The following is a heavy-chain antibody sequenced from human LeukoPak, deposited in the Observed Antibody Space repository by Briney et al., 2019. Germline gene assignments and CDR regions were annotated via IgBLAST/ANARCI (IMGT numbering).Heavy chain of an antibody. J-gene: IGHJ4*02. CDR1: GFTFSSYE. D-gene: IGHD5-18*01. CDR2: ISSSGSNI. CDR3: QRGYSYGGPNIDY. Sequence: HPGGSLRLSCAASGFTFSSYEMNWVRQAPGKGLEWVSYISSSGSNIYYADSVKGRFTISRDNAKNSLYLQMNSLRAEDTAVYYCQRGYSYGGPNIDYWGQGTLVTVSS. V-gene: IGHV3-48*03.